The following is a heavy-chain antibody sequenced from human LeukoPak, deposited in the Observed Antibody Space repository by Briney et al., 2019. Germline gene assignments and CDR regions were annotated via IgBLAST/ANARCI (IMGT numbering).Heavy chain of an antibody. J-gene: IGHJ4*02. Sequence: PGRSLRLSCAASGFTFDDYAMHWVRQAPGKGLEWVSGISWNSGSIGYADSVKGRFTISRDNAKNSLYLQMNSLRAEDTALYYCAKGYSYGSYFDYWGQGTLVTVSS. CDR3: AKGYSYGSYFDY. CDR1: GFTFDDYA. D-gene: IGHD5-18*01. V-gene: IGHV3-9*01. CDR2: ISWNSGSI.